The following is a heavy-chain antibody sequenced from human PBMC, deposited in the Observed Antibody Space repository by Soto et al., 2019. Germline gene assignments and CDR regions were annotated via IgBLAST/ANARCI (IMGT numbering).Heavy chain of an antibody. CDR1: GFTFRSYG. CDR2: ISYDGSNK. D-gene: IGHD3-10*01. Sequence: QVQLVESGGGVVQPGRSLRLSCAASGFTFRSYGMHWFRQAPGKGLEWVAVISYDGSNKYYADSVKGRFTISRDNSKNTLYLKMNSRRAEATAVYYYAKDRDSTFDYWGQGTLVTVSS. V-gene: IGHV3-30*18. CDR3: AKDRDSTFDY. J-gene: IGHJ4*02.